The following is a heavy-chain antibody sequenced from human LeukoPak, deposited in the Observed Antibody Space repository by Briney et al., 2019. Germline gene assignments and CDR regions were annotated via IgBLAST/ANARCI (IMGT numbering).Heavy chain of an antibody. Sequence: PGGSLRLSCAASGFTFSDYEMNWVRQAPGKGLEWLSHISVSGTTIHYADSVKGRFTISRDNAKNSVYLQMTSLRAEDTAVYYCARAFSGNLMDCDYWGQGTLVTVSS. D-gene: IGHD1-26*01. J-gene: IGHJ4*02. CDR2: ISVSGTTI. CDR3: ARAFSGNLMDCDY. CDR1: GFTFSDYE. V-gene: IGHV3-48*03.